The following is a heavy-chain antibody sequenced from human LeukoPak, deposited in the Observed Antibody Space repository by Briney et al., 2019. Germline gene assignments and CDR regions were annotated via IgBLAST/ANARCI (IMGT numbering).Heavy chain of an antibody. Sequence: SETLSLTCTVSGGSISSYYWSWIRQPPGKGLEWIGYIYYSVSTNYNPSLKRRVTISVDTSKNQFPLKLSSVTAADTAVYYCASGEYVNWFDPWGQGTLVTVSS. D-gene: IGHD2-2*01. J-gene: IGHJ5*02. CDR3: ASGEYVNWFDP. V-gene: IGHV4-59*01. CDR2: IYYSVST. CDR1: GGSISSYY.